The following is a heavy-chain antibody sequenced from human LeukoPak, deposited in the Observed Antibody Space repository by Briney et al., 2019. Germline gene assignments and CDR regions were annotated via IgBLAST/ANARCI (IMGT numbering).Heavy chain of an antibody. J-gene: IGHJ4*02. CDR3: ARDLGHSSSMLRGSPIGGYSN. CDR1: GFTVSSTY. CDR2: IYSGGST. Sequence: GGSLRLSCAASGFTVSSTYMSWVRQAPGKGLEWVSVIYSGGSTYYADSVKGRFTISRDNSKNTLYLQMNSLSAENTAVYYCARDLGHSSSMLRGSPIGGYSNWGQGTLVTVSS. D-gene: IGHD3-10*01. V-gene: IGHV3-53*01.